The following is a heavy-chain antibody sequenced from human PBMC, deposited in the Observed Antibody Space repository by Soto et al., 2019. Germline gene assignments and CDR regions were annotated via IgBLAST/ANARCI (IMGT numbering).Heavy chain of an antibody. CDR1: GGTFSSHV. Sequence: QVQLVQSGAEVKKPGSSVKVSCKASGGTFSSHVITWVRQAPGQGLEWMGGIIPIFDTTNYAQKFQGRVTITADESTSTASVDLSSLRPDDTAVYYCARAQTMHLGDAYDIWGQGTVVTVSS. CDR3: ARAQTMHLGDAYDI. V-gene: IGHV1-69*01. D-gene: IGHD3-10*01. J-gene: IGHJ3*02. CDR2: IIPIFDTT.